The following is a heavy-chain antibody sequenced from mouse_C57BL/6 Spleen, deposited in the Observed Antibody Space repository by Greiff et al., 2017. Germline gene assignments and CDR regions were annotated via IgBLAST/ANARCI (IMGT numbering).Heavy chain of an antibody. CDR3: ALGGLRQDAMDY. CDR2: IDPSDSYT. CDR1: GYTFTSYW. V-gene: IGHV1-69*01. D-gene: IGHD2-4*01. Sequence: QVQLQQPGAELVMPGASVKLSCKASGYTFTSYWMHWVKQRPGQGLEWIGEIDPSDSYTNYNQKLKCKSTLTVDKSSRTAYMQLSSLTSEDSAVYYCALGGLRQDAMDYWGQGTSVTVSS. J-gene: IGHJ4*01.